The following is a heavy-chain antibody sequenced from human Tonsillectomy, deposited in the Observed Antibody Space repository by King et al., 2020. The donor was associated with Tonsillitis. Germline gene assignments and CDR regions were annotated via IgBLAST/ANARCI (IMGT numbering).Heavy chain of an antibody. CDR3: AKDKVATMPRDAFDF. CDR2: ISGSGGST. CDR1: GFTFRSYA. J-gene: IGHJ3*01. D-gene: IGHD5-12*01. Sequence: QLVQSGGGLVQPGGSLRISCAASGFTFRSYAMSWVRQAPGKGLEWVSGISGSGGSTYSADSVKGRFTISRDNSKNTLFLQMNSLRVEDTAVYYCAKDKVATMPRDAFDFWGQGTMVTVSS. V-gene: IGHV3-23*04.